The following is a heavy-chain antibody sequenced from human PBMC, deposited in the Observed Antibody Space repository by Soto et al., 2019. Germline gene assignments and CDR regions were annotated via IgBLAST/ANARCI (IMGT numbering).Heavy chain of an antibody. CDR2: IVPSLDTT. V-gene: IGHV1-69*11. CDR3: ARWPQPRYTADPYAVDV. J-gene: IGHJ6*02. Sequence: QVHLVQSGTEVKTPGSSVKVSCKASGGTFSSSGFSWVQQAPGQGLEWMGMIVPSLDTTNYAQKFQARVTITADELTSTAYMELLSLRSEDTAVYYCARWPQPRYTADPYAVDVWGQGTMVIVSS. CDR1: GGTFSSSG. D-gene: IGHD3-16*02.